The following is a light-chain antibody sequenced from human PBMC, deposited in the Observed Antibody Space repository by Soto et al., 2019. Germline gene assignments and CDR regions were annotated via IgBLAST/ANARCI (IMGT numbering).Light chain of an antibody. CDR3: QQYGSSPFN. CDR2: GAS. CDR1: QSVSSSY. V-gene: IGKV3-20*01. Sequence: EIVLTQSPGTLSLSPGERATLSCRASQSVSSSYLAWYQQKPGQAPRLLIYGASSRATGIPDRFSGSGSGTDFTLTISRLEPEDFAVYYCQQYGSSPFNFGPGTKVDI. J-gene: IGKJ3*01.